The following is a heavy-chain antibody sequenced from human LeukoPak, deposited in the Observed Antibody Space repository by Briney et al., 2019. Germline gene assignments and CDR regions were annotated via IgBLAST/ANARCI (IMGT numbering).Heavy chain of an antibody. J-gene: IGHJ4*02. CDR1: GYTFTSYG. Sequence: ASVKVSCKASGYTFTSYGISWVRQAPGQGLEWMGWISAYNGNTNYAQKLQGRVTMTTDTSTSTAYMELRSLRSDDTAVYYCAREGYSGYESPMNYFDYWGQGTLVTVSS. CDR3: AREGYSGYESPMNYFDY. CDR2: ISAYNGNT. V-gene: IGHV1-18*01. D-gene: IGHD5-12*01.